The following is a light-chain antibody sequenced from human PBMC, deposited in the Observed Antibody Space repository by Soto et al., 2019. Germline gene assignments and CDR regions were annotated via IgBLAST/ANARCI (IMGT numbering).Light chain of an antibody. CDR3: SSYARSNTLL. Sequence: QSALTQPASVSGSPGQSITISCTGTSSDVGGYHFASWYQQYPGKAPKLMIYDVTNRPSGVSNRFSGSKSGNTASLTISGLQAEDEADYYCSSYARSNTLLFGGGTKVTVL. V-gene: IGLV2-14*03. J-gene: IGLJ2*01. CDR2: DVT. CDR1: SSDVGGYHF.